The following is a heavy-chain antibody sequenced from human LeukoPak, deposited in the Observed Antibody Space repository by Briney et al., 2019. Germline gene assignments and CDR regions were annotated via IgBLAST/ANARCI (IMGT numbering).Heavy chain of an antibody. CDR3: AKWVTTGDYYFDY. D-gene: IGHD4-17*01. CDR2: IYSGGST. CDR1: GFTFSSYA. V-gene: IGHV3-23*03. J-gene: IGHJ4*02. Sequence: GGSLRLSCAASGFTFSSYAMSWVRQAPGKGLEWVSVIYSGGSTYYTDSVKGRFTISRDNYKNTLYLQMNSLRAEDTAVYYCAKWVTTGDYYFDYWGQGTLVTVSS.